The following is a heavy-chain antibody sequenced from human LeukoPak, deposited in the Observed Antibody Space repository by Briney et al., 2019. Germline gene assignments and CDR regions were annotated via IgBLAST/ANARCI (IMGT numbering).Heavy chain of an antibody. D-gene: IGHD3-3*01. CDR3: ARTGLSGYFDY. CDR2: ISSSSSYI. V-gene: IGHV3-21*01. CDR1: GFTFSSYS. Sequence: GGSLRLSCAASGFTFSSYSMNWVRQAPGKGLEWVSSISSSSSYIYYADSVKGRSTISRDNAKNSLYLQMNSLRAEDTAVYYCARTGLSGYFDYWGQGTLVTVSS. J-gene: IGHJ4*02.